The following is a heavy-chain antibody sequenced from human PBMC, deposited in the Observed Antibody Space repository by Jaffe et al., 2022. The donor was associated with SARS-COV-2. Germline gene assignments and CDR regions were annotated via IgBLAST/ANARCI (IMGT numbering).Heavy chain of an antibody. Sequence: EVQLVQSGAEVKKPGESLKISCKGSGYTFTSHWIGWVRQMSGKGLEWMGFIYPTDSDTRYSPSFQGQVTISVDKSFSTAYLQWGSLKASDTAMYYCARRGAGGSDHAFDIWGQGTMVTVSS. CDR2: IYPTDSDT. CDR3: ARRGAGGSDHAFDI. CDR1: GYTFTSHW. V-gene: IGHV5-51*01. D-gene: IGHD2-21*02. J-gene: IGHJ3*02.